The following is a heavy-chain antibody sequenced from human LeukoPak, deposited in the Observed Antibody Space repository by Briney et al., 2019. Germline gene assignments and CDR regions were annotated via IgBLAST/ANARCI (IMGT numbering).Heavy chain of an antibody. D-gene: IGHD6-13*01. CDR1: GFTFSSYG. Sequence: GGSLRLSCAASGFTFSSYGMHWVRQAPGKGLEWVANIKQDGSEKYYVDSVKGRFTISRDNAKNSLYPQMNSLRAEDTAVYYCAREQQLLSGFDYWGQGTLVTVSS. CDR2: IKQDGSEK. J-gene: IGHJ4*02. V-gene: IGHV3-7*01. CDR3: AREQQLLSGFDY.